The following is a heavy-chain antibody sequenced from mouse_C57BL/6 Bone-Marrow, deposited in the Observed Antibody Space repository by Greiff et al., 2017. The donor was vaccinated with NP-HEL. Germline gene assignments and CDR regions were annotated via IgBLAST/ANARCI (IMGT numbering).Heavy chain of an antibody. J-gene: IGHJ3*01. Sequence: EVKLVESGGGLVKPGGSLKLSCAASGFTFSSYALSWVRQTPEKRLEWVATISDGGSYTYYPDNVKGRFTISRDNAKNNLYLQMSHLESEDTAMYYCARDTAQGQAWFAYWGQGTLVTVSA. CDR2: ISDGGSYT. CDR1: GFTFSSYA. V-gene: IGHV5-4*01. D-gene: IGHD3-2*02. CDR3: ARDTAQGQAWFAY.